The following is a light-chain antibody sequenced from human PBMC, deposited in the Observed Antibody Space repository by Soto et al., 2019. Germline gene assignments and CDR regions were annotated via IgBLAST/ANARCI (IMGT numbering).Light chain of an antibody. J-gene: IGKJ1*01. V-gene: IGKV1-5*03. Sequence: DIQMTQSPSTLSASVGDRVTITCRASQSISTWLAWYQQEPGKAPKLLIHKASSLQSGVPSRFSGIGSGTEFTLTITSLQPDDFATYYCQQYDSYAWTFGQGTKVDIK. CDR3: QQYDSYAWT. CDR1: QSISTW. CDR2: KAS.